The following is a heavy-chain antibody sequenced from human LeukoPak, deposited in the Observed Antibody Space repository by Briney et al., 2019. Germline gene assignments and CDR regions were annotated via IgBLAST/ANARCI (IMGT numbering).Heavy chain of an antibody. V-gene: IGHV1-2*02. J-gene: IGHJ5*02. CDR2: INPNSDGT. D-gene: IGHD3-22*01. Sequence: ASVKVSCKASGYTFTGYYMHWVRQAPGQGLEWMGWINPNSDGTNYAQKFQGRVTMTRDTSISTAYMELSRLRSDDTAVYYCAREENYYDSSGYQDDNWFDPWGQGTLVTVSS. CDR1: GYTFTGYY. CDR3: AREENYYDSSGYQDDNWFDP.